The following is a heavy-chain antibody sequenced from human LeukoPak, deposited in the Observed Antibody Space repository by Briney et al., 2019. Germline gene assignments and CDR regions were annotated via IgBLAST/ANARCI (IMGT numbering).Heavy chain of an antibody. CDR2: ISGSATST. CDR1: GFTFSNYA. CDR3: AKKRSTIRGWFGEFDP. Sequence: PGGSLRLSCAASGFTFSNYAMSWVRQAPGKGLQWVSGISGSATSTYYADSVKGRFTISRDNSKNTLYLQMNSLRAEDTAVYYCAKKRSTIRGWFGEFDPWGQGTLVTVS. J-gene: IGHJ5*02. D-gene: IGHD3-10*01. V-gene: IGHV3-23*01.